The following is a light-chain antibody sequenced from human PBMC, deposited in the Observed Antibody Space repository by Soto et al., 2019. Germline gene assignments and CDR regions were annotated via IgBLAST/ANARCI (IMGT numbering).Light chain of an antibody. CDR3: QQYGSSPRFT. J-gene: IGKJ2*01. CDR1: QSVSR. V-gene: IGKV3-20*01. Sequence: EIVLTQSPGTLSLSPGEIATLSCRASQSVSRLAWYQQKPGQAPRLLIYGASNRVTGIPDRFSGSGSGTDFTLTISRLEPEDFAVYYCQQYGSSPRFTFGQGTKLEIK. CDR2: GAS.